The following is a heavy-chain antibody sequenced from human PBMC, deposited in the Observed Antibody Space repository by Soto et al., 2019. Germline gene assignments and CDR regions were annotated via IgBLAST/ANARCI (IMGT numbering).Heavy chain of an antibody. CDR1: GYTFTSYG. CDR3: ARDCSGGSCYKAY. Sequence: QVQLVQSGAEVKKPGASVKVFCKASGYTFTSYGISWVRQAPGQGLEWMGWISGYNGNTNYAQKLQGRVTMTTDTSASTGYMELRSLRSADTAVYYCARDCSGGSCYKAYWGQGTLVTVSS. D-gene: IGHD2-15*01. V-gene: IGHV1-18*04. CDR2: ISGYNGNT. J-gene: IGHJ4*02.